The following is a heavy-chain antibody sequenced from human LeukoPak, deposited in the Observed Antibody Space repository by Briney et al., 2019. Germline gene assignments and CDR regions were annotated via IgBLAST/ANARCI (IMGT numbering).Heavy chain of an antibody. CDR3: ARAADIVATYCYYYYMDV. Sequence: ASVKVSCKASGYTFTSYDINWVRQATGQGLEWMGWMNPNSGNTGYAQKFQGRVTMTRNTSISTPYMELSSLRAEDTAVYYCARAADIVATYCYYYYMDVWGKGTTVTVSS. V-gene: IGHV1-8*01. J-gene: IGHJ6*03. D-gene: IGHD5-12*01. CDR2: MNPNSGNT. CDR1: GYTFTSYD.